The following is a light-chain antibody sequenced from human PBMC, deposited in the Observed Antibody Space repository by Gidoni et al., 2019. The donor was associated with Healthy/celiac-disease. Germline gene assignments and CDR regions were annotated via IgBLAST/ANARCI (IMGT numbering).Light chain of an antibody. CDR1: QSLLHSNGYNY. CDR3: MQALQTSYRT. J-gene: IGKJ3*01. Sequence: DIVMTQSPLSLPVTPGEPASISCRSSQSLLHSNGYNYLDWYLQKPGQSPQLLIYLGSNRASGVPDRFSGSGSGTDFTLKISRVEAEDVGVYYCMQALQTSYRTFGPXTKVDIK. V-gene: IGKV2-28*01. CDR2: LGS.